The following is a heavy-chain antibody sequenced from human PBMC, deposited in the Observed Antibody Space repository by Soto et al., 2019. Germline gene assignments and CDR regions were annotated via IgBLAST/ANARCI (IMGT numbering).Heavy chain of an antibody. D-gene: IGHD3-3*01. CDR1: GFTFSNAW. CDR2: IKSKTDGGTT. J-gene: IGHJ6*03. Sequence: GGSLRLSCAASGFTFSNAWMSWVRQAPGKGLEWVGRIKSKTDGGTTDYAAPVKGRFTISRDDSKNTLYLQMNSLKTEDTAVYYCTTGLGATSTIFGVVPDYYYYMDVWGKGTTVTVSS. V-gene: IGHV3-15*01. CDR3: TTGLGATSTIFGVVPDYYYYMDV.